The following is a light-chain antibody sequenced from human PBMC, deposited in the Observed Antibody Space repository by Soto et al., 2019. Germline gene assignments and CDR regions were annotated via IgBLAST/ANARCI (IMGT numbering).Light chain of an antibody. CDR1: SSNIRSNF. V-gene: IGLV1-47*01. Sequence: QPVLTQPPSASGTPGQRVTISCSGSSSNIRSNFVYWYQHLPGTAPKLLISRNNQRPSGVPDRFSGSKSDTSASLAISGLRSEDEAEYYCAAWDNSLSGPVFGGGTKVTVL. J-gene: IGLJ2*01. CDR2: RNN. CDR3: AAWDNSLSGPV.